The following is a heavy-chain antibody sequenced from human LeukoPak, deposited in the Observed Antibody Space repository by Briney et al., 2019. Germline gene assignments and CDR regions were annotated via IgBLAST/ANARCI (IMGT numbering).Heavy chain of an antibody. V-gene: IGHV5-51*01. CDR2: IYPGDSDT. CDR3: ARSTYGDYYDAFDI. Sequence: GESLKISCKGSGYSFTSYWIGWVRQMPGKGLEWMGIIYPGDSDTRYSPSFQGQVTISADKSISTAYLQWSSLKASDTAMYYCARSTYGDYYDAFDIWAKGQWSPSLQ. D-gene: IGHD4-17*01. J-gene: IGHJ3*02. CDR1: GYSFTSYW.